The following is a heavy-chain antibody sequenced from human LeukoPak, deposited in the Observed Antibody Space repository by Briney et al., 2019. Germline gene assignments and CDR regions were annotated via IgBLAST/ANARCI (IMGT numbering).Heavy chain of an antibody. V-gene: IGHV3-43*02. CDR2: ISVEGGST. Sequence: GGSLRLSCAASGFTFDDYAMHWVRQAPGKGLEWVSLISVEGGSTYYADSGKGRFTIARDNSKISLYLRMKSVRTEDTAFYYCARVGPPGVVAPSLDYWGQGTLVTVSS. J-gene: IGHJ4*02. CDR3: ARVGPPGVVAPSLDY. D-gene: IGHD2-15*01. CDR1: GFTFDDYA.